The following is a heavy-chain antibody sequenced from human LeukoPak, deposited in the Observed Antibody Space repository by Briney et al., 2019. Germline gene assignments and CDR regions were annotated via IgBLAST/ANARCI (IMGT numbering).Heavy chain of an antibody. CDR3: ASFGGSGFDY. Sequence: SETLSLTCTVSGGSISSGGYYWRWIRQPPGKGLEWIGYIYHSGSTYYNPSLKSRVTISVDRSKNQFSLKLSSVTAADTAVYYCASFGGSGFDYWGQGTLVTVSS. D-gene: IGHD3-16*01. J-gene: IGHJ4*02. CDR1: GGSISSGGYY. V-gene: IGHV4-30-2*01. CDR2: IYHSGST.